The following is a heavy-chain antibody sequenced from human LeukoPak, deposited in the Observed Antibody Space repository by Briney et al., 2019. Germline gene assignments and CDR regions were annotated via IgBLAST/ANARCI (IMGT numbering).Heavy chain of an antibody. CDR2: IYPGDSRT. D-gene: IGHD2-2*01. J-gene: IGHJ4*02. V-gene: IGHV5-51*01. CDR3: ARHLSSISSCPNY. Sequence: GESLKISCTGSGYSFSSYWIAWVRQMPGRGLEWMGAIYPGDSRTTYSQSFQGQDTVSVDKSIKTAYLQWNSLTASDTAIYYCARHLSSISSCPNYWGQGTLVTVSS. CDR1: GYSFSSYW.